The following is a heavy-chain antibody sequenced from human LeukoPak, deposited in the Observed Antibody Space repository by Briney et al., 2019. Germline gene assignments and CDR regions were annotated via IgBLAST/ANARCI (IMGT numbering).Heavy chain of an antibody. CDR1: GFTFSSYG. Sequence: GGSLRLSCAASGFTFSSYGMHWVRQAPGKGLEWVAVISYDGSNKYYADSVKGRFTISRDNSKNTLYLQMNSLRAEDTTVYYCAKNTATAMFDYWGQGTLVTVSS. V-gene: IGHV3-30*18. D-gene: IGHD5-18*01. CDR3: AKNTATAMFDY. CDR2: ISYDGSNK. J-gene: IGHJ4*02.